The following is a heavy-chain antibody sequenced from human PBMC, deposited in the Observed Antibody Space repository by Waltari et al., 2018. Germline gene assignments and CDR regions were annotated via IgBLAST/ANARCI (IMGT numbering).Heavy chain of an antibody. D-gene: IGHD6-13*01. Sequence: QVQLVESGGGVVQPGRSLRLSCAASGFTFSSYGMHWVRQAPGKGLEWVAVIWYDGSNQYYADAVKGRFTISRDNSKNTLYLQMNSLRAEDTAMYYCAKGAQQQLGRYYYYYMDVWGKGTTVTVSS. CDR2: IWYDGSNQ. V-gene: IGHV3-30*18. CDR1: GFTFSSYG. J-gene: IGHJ6*03. CDR3: AKGAQQQLGRYYYYYMDV.